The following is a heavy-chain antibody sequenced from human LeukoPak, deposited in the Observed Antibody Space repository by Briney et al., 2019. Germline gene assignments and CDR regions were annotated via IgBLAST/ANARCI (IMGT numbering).Heavy chain of an antibody. CDR1: GFTFSSYW. CDR2: IKQDGSEK. D-gene: IGHD3-3*01. CDR3: ARDDGITIFGVVIIPGGFDY. J-gene: IGHJ4*02. V-gene: IGHV3-7*01. Sequence: GGPLRLSCAASGFTFSSYWMSWVRQAPGKGLEWVANIKQDGSEKYYVDSVKGRFTISRDNAKYSLYLQMNSLRAEDTAVYYCARDDGITIFGVVIIPGGFDYWGQGTLVTVSS.